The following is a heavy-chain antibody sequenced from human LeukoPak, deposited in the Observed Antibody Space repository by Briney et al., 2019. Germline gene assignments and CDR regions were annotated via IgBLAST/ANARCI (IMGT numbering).Heavy chain of an antibody. CDR1: GFTFSSYE. D-gene: IGHD5-18*01. CDR3: ARAYSYGIFYFDY. CDR2: ISSSGSTI. J-gene: IGHJ4*02. V-gene: IGHV3-48*03. Sequence: QPGGSLRLSCAASGFTFSSYEMNWVRQAPGKGLEWVSYISSSGSTIYYADSVKGRFTISRDNAKNSLYLQMNSLRAEDTAVYYCARAYSYGIFYFDYWGQGTLVTASS.